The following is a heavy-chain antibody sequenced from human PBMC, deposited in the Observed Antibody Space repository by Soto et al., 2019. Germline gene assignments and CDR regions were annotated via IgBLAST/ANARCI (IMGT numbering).Heavy chain of an antibody. V-gene: IGHV3-23*01. CDR3: ARGAPWVVPAAIINYYYGMDV. J-gene: IGHJ6*02. CDR2: VSDDGGST. Sequence: EVQLLESGGGLVQPGGSLRLSCAASGFTFSSCAMTWVRQAPGMGLQWVSAVSDDGGSTWYADSVRGRFTISRDNSKNTLYLQLNSLGAEDTAIYYCARGAPWVVPAAIINYYYGMDVWGQGTTVTVSS. CDR1: GFTFSSCA. D-gene: IGHD2-2*01.